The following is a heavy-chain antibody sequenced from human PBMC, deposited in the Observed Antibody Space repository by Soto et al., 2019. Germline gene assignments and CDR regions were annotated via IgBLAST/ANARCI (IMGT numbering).Heavy chain of an antibody. V-gene: IGHV1-46*01. CDR3: AISSGYGWFDC. CDR1: GSTFTSYY. D-gene: IGHD3-22*01. CDR2: INPSGGST. Sequence: ASVKVSCKASGSTFTSYYMHWVRQAPGQGLEWMGIINPSGGSTSYAQKFQGRVTMTRDTYTSTVYMELSSLRSEDTAVYYSAISSGYGWFDCWGQGTRVTVSS. J-gene: IGHJ5*01.